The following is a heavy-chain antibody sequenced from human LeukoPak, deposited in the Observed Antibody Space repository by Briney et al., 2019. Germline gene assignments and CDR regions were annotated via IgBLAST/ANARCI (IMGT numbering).Heavy chain of an antibody. J-gene: IGHJ4*02. Sequence: GGSLRLSCRASGFTFSNYGMLWVRQAPGKGLEWVAFIRYDGNNKLYADSMKGRFTISRDNSKNTLYLHINSLRAEDTAVYYCVKDNPLDYWGQGTLVIVSS. CDR2: IRYDGNNK. CDR1: GFTFSNYG. CDR3: VKDNPLDY. D-gene: IGHD1-14*01. V-gene: IGHV3-30*02.